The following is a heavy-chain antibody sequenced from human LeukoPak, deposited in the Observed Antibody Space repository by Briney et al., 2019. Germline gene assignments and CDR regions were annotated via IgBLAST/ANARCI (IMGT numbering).Heavy chain of an antibody. CDR2: IWYDGSNK. Sequence: GGSLRLSCAASGFTFSSYGIHWVRQAPGKGLEWVAVIWYDGSNKYYADSVKGRFTISRDNSKNTLYLQMNNLRAEDTAVYYCARGKYSSSWSRDYYYYMDVWGKGTTVTVSS. J-gene: IGHJ6*03. D-gene: IGHD6-13*01. CDR1: GFTFSSYG. CDR3: ARGKYSSSWSRDYYYYMDV. V-gene: IGHV3-33*01.